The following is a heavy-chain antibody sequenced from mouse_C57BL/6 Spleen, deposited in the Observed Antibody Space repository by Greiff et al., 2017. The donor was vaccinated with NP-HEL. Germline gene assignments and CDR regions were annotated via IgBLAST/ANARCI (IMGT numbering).Heavy chain of an antibody. D-gene: IGHD1-3*01. V-gene: IGHV1-82*01. CDR3: ATYLKETDWYFDV. CDR1: GYAFSSSW. Sequence: QVQLKESGPELVKPGASVKISCKASGYAFSSSWMNWVKQRPGKGLEWIGRIYPGDGDTNYNGKFKGKATLTADKSSSTAYMQLSSLTSEDSAVYFCATYLKETDWYFDVWGTGTTVTVSS. J-gene: IGHJ1*03. CDR2: IYPGDGDT.